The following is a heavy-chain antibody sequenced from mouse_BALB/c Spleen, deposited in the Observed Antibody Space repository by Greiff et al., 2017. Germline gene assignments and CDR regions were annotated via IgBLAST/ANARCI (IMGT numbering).Heavy chain of an antibody. V-gene: IGHV1S81*02. CDR2: INPSNGRT. J-gene: IGHJ4*01. D-gene: IGHD1-1*01. CDR3: ARFHYGSSLYAMDY. Sequence: VQLQQPGAELVKPGASVKLSCKASGYTFTSYWMHWVKQRPGQGLEWIGEINPSNGRTNYNEKFKSKATLTVDKSSSTAYMQLSSLTSEDSAVYYCARFHYGSSLYAMDYWGQGTSVTVSS. CDR1: GYTFTSYW.